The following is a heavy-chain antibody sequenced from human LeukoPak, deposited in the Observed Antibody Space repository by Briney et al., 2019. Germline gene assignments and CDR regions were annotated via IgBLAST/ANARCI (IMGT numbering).Heavy chain of an antibody. D-gene: IGHD4-17*01. CDR2: INHGGGT. V-gene: IGHV4-34*01. CDR1: GGSFSDYF. J-gene: IGHJ4*02. Sequence: SETRSLTCAVYGGSFSDYFWNWIRQPPGKGLEWIGEINHGGGTRYNPSLKSRATISVDTSKKQFSLNLTSVTAADTAVYYCARGEDGTGDYRPTYFDSWGQGTLVTVSS. CDR3: ARGEDGTGDYRPTYFDS.